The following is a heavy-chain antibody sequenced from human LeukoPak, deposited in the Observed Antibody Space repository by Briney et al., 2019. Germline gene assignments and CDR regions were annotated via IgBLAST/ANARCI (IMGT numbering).Heavy chain of an antibody. CDR1: GGSISSGDYH. Sequence: SETLSLTCTVSGGSISSGDYHWSWIRQTPGKGLEWIGYIYSSGTAYYNPSLKSRITISVDTSKNQFSLKLNSVTAADSAVYYCNRGTGSGGYSFDCGGQGTLVTVSS. CDR3: NRGTGSGGYSFDC. D-gene: IGHD2-15*01. V-gene: IGHV4-30-4*08. J-gene: IGHJ4*02. CDR2: IYSSGTA.